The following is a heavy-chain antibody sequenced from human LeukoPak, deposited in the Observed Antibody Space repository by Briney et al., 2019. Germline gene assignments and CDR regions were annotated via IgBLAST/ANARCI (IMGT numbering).Heavy chain of an antibody. D-gene: IGHD5-18*01. CDR2: IYYSGST. J-gene: IGHJ4*02. CDR3: ARYVDTAMVLDY. Sequence: AGTLSLTCAVSGVSISSYYWSWIRQPPGKGLEWIGYIYYSGSTNYNPSLKSRFTISVDTSKNQFSLKLSSVTAADTAVYYCARYVDTAMVLDYWGQGTLVTVSS. CDR1: GVSISSYY. V-gene: IGHV4-59*01.